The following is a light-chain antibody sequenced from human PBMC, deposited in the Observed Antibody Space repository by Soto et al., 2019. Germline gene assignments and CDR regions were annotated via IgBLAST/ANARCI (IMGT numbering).Light chain of an antibody. Sequence: IQMNKSQSSMSVSVGERGMSKCRASQSTSTYLNWYQQKPGKAPKLLIYAVSTLLSGVPSRFSGSGSGTDFTLTISSLQPEDFATYYCQQSYSPRTFGQATTVDIK. J-gene: IGKJ1*01. CDR3: QQSYSPRT. CDR1: QSTSTY. V-gene: IGKV1-39*01. CDR2: AVS.